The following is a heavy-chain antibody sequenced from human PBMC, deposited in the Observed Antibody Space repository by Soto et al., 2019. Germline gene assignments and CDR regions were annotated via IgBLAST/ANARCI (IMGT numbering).Heavy chain of an antibody. CDR2: IFYLGSS. Sequence: SETLSRTCTLSGYSIISSYCYWGWVRQPPGKGLEWIGSIFYLGSSYYNPSLKSRVTMSVDTSKNQFSLRLRSVTAADTALYFCARHSLALRKNNWFDPWGQGIMVTVSS. J-gene: IGHJ5*02. V-gene: IGHV4-39*01. CDR3: ARHSLALRKNNWFDP. D-gene: IGHD3-3*02. CDR1: GYSIISSYCY.